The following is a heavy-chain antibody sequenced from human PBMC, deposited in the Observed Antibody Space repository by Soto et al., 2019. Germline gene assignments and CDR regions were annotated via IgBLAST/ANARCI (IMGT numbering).Heavy chain of an antibody. CDR2: IWYDGSNK. Sequence: GGSLRLSCAASGFTFSSYGMHWVRQAPGKGLEWVAVIWYDGSNKYYADSVKGRFTISRDNSKNTLYLQMNSLRAEDTAVYYCAEQGGLPIGESVYYYYYYYMDVWGKGTTVTVSS. D-gene: IGHD3-10*01. J-gene: IGHJ6*03. CDR3: AEQGGLPIGESVYYYYYYYMDV. CDR1: GFTFSSYG. V-gene: IGHV3-33*06.